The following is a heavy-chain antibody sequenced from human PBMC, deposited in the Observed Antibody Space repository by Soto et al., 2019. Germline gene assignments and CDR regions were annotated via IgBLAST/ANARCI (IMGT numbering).Heavy chain of an antibody. Sequence: KPSETLSLTCAVSGGSITNYYWIWIRQPPGKGLEWLGYIYSSGDTNYNPSLKSRVTISVDRSKNQFSLRLTSVTAADTAVYYCARDYPYFTLTTTGGMDVWGQGTTVTVSS. V-gene: IGHV4-59*01. D-gene: IGHD4-17*01. CDR3: ARDYPYFTLTTTGGMDV. J-gene: IGHJ6*02. CDR1: GGSITNYY. CDR2: IYSSGDT.